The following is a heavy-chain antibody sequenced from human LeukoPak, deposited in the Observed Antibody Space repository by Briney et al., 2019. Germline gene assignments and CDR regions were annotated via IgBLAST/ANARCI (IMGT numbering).Heavy chain of an antibody. V-gene: IGHV1-2*02. CDR2: INPNGGGT. CDR1: GYTFTGYY. J-gene: IGHJ5*02. CDR3: ARDPLATGTTRGDWFDP. D-gene: IGHD1-1*01. Sequence: GASVKVSCKASGYTFTGYYMHWVRQAPGQGLEWMGWINPNGGGTNYAQKFQGRVTMTRDTSISTAYMELSRLRSDDTAVYYCARDPLATGTTRGDWFDPWGQGTLVTVSS.